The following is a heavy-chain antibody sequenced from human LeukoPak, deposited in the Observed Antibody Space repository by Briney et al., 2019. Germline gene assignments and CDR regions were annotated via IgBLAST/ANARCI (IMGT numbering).Heavy chain of an antibody. CDR1: GGSISRYY. CDR2: VYTSGTT. CDR3: ARGAYGSGHWFYP. Sequence: SGTLSLTCTVSGGSISRYYWSWIRQPAGKGLEWIGRVYTSGTTNYNPSLKSRVTMSVDTSKNQFSLKLSSVTAADTAMYYCARGAYGSGHWFYPWGQGTLVTVSS. D-gene: IGHD3-10*01. V-gene: IGHV4-4*07. J-gene: IGHJ5*02.